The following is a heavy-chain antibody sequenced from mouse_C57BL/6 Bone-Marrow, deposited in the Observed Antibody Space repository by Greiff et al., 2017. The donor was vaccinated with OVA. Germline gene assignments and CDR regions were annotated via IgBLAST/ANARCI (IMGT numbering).Heavy chain of an antibody. CDR2: ISDGGSYT. Sequence: EVHLVESGGGLVKPGGSLKLSCAASGFTFSSYAMSWVRQTPEKRLEWVATISDGGSYTYYPDNVKGRFTISRDNAKNNLYLQMSHLKSEDTAMYYCARDRDWDGAWFAYWGQGTLVTVSA. J-gene: IGHJ3*01. V-gene: IGHV5-4*01. CDR3: ARDRDWDGAWFAY. CDR1: GFTFSSYA. D-gene: IGHD4-1*01.